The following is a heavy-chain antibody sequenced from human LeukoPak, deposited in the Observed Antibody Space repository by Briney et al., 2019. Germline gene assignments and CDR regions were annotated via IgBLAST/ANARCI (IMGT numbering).Heavy chain of an antibody. D-gene: IGHD3-10*01. CDR2: INQDGGEI. J-gene: IGHJ5*02. Sequence: PSETLSLTCTVSGGSISSSSYYWGWVRQAPGKGLEWVASINQDGGEIHYVDSVKGRFTISRDNAKNSLYLQMNSLTAEDTAVHYCVRAHHPGGWFDPWGQGTLVTVSS. CDR3: VRAHHPGGWFDP. V-gene: IGHV3-7*04. CDR1: GGSISSSSYY.